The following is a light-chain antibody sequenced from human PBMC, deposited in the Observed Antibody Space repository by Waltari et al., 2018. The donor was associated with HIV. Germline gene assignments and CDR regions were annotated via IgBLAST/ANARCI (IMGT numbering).Light chain of an antibody. V-gene: IGLV2-14*03. J-gene: IGLJ3*02. Sequence: QSALTQPASVSGSPGQSITISCTGTSSAFGYFKFVSWYQQHPGKAPKLMIYDVSSRPSVVSDRISGSKSGNTASLTISGLQPEDEADYYCSSYTSGSTWVFGGGTKVTVL. CDR2: DVS. CDR1: SSAFGYFKF. CDR3: SSYTSGSTWV.